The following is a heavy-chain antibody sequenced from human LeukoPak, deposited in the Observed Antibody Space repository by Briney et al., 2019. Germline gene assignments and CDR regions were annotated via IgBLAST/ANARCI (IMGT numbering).Heavy chain of an antibody. V-gene: IGHV4-30-2*01. CDR2: IYHSGST. J-gene: IGHJ4*02. D-gene: IGHD2-15*01. Sequence: SETLSPTCAVSGGSISSGGYSWSWIRQPPGKGLEWIGYIYHSGSTYYNPSLKSRVTISVDRSKNQFSLKLSSVTAADTAVYYCARGRSPHYRFDYWGQGTLVTVSS. CDR3: ARGRSPHYRFDY. CDR1: GGSISSGGYS.